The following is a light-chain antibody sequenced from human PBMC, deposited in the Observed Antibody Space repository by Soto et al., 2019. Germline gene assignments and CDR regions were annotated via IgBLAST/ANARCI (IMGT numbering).Light chain of an antibody. CDR2: EDN. CDR3: QSYDSSNWV. J-gene: IGLJ3*02. V-gene: IGLV6-57*02. CDR1: SGSIASNY. Sequence: NFMLTQPHSVSESPGKTVTISCTGSSGSIASNYVQWYQQRPGSAPTTVIYEDNQRPSGVPDRFSGSIDSSSNSASFTISGLKTEDEADYYCQSYDSSNWVFGGGTKLTVL.